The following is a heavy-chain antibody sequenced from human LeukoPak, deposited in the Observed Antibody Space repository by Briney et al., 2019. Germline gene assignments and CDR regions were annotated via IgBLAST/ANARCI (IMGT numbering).Heavy chain of an antibody. J-gene: IGHJ4*02. CDR1: GFTFSDEG. CDR3: AREGSGSYQFDY. CDR2: IHVDANEI. V-gene: IGHV3-30*02. D-gene: IGHD3-10*01. Sequence: GGSLRLSCAASGFTFSDEGMHWVRQAPGKGLEWVSFIHVDANEIYYADSVKGRFTISRDSSKNTLHLQMNSLRAEDTAVYYCAREGSGSYQFDYWGQGTLVTVSS.